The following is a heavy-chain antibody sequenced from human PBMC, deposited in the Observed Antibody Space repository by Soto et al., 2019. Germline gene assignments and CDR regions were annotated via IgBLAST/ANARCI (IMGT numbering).Heavy chain of an antibody. CDR1: GYTFTSYA. Sequence: QVQLVQSGAEVKKPGASVKVSCKASGYTFTSYAMHWVRQAPGQRLEWMGWINAGNGNTKYSQKFQGRVTITRDTSASTAYMELSSLRSEDTAVYYCARELFLRRSSGASNAGYWGQGTLVTVSS. D-gene: IGHD6-25*01. V-gene: IGHV1-3*01. J-gene: IGHJ4*02. CDR2: INAGNGNT. CDR3: ARELFLRRSSGASNAGY.